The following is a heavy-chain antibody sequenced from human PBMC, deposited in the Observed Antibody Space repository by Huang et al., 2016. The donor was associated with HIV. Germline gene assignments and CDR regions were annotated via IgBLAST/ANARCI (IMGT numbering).Heavy chain of an antibody. Sequence: QVHLVQSGAEVRRPGALVKISCKTFGYTFTQYPMHWVRQAPGQGREWVGWINTGNGTTRYSPKWQGRLTISRDTTASAGVMELTGLTYKDTGVYYCATTAFDYWGQGTLVTVSP. V-gene: IGHV1-3*04. CDR3: ATTAFDY. J-gene: IGHJ4*02. CDR2: INTGNGTT. CDR1: GYTFTQYP.